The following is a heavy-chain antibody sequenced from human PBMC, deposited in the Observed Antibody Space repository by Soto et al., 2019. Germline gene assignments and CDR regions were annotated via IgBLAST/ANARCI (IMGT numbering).Heavy chain of an antibody. J-gene: IGHJ4*02. Sequence: PGGSLRLSCAASGFTFSSYSMNWVRQAPGKGLEWVSYISSSSSTIYSADSVKGRFTISRDNAKNSLYLQINSPRDEDTAVYYCARDNQIVAAAGTGYFDYWGQGTLVTVSS. V-gene: IGHV3-48*02. CDR3: ARDNQIVAAAGTGYFDY. D-gene: IGHD6-13*01. CDR1: GFTFSSYS. CDR2: ISSSSSTI.